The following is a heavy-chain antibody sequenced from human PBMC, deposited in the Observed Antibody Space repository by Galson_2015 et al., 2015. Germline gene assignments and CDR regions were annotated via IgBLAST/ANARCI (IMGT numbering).Heavy chain of an antibody. CDR2: INAGNGNT. CDR1: GYTFTSYA. CDR3: ARCAYYSNPPPGLYFDY. Sequence: SVKVSCKASGYTFTSYAMHWVRQAPGQRLEWMGWINAGNGNTKYSQKFQGRVTITRDTSASTAYMELSSLRSEDTAVYYCARCAYYSNPPPGLYFDYWGQGTLVTVSS. J-gene: IGHJ4*02. V-gene: IGHV1-3*01. D-gene: IGHD4-11*01.